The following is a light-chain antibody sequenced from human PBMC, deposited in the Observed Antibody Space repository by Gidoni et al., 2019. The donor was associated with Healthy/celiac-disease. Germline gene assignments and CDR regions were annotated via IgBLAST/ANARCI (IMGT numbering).Light chain of an antibody. J-gene: IGKJ2*01. CDR2: AAS. Sequence: DIQMTQSPSSLSASVGDRVTIPCRASQSISSYLNWYQQKPGKAPKLLIYAASSLQSGVPSRFSGSGSGTDFTLTISSLQPEDVATYYCQQSYSTPRTFGQGTRLEIK. CDR3: QQSYSTPRT. CDR1: QSISSY. V-gene: IGKV1-39*01.